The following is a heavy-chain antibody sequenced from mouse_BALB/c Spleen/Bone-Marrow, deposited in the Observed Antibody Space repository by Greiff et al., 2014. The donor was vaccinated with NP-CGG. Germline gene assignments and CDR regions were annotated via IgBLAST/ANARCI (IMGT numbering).Heavy chain of an antibody. V-gene: IGHV2-9*02. CDR3: SRITTATGAMDY. J-gene: IGHJ4*01. CDR1: GFSLTSYG. CDR2: IWADGST. Sequence: VHLVESGPGLVAPSQSLSITCTVSGFSLTSYGVHWVRQPPGKGLEWLGVIWADGSTNYNSALMSRLSISKDNSKSQVFLKMNSLQTDDTAMYDCSRITTATGAMDYWGQGTSVTVSS. D-gene: IGHD1-2*01.